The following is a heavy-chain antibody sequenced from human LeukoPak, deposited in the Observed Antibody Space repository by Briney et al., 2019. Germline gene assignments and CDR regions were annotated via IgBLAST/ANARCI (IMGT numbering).Heavy chain of an antibody. CDR1: GFTVSSNY. D-gene: IGHD6-19*01. CDR3: ARDRRDIAVASTWVDY. Sequence: GGSLRLSCAASGFTVSSNYMSWVRQAPGKGLEWVSVIYSGGSTYYADSVKGRFTISRDNSKNTLYLQMNSLRAEDTAVYYCARDRRDIAVASTWVDYWGQGTLVTVSS. CDR2: IYSGGST. V-gene: IGHV3-66*01. J-gene: IGHJ4*02.